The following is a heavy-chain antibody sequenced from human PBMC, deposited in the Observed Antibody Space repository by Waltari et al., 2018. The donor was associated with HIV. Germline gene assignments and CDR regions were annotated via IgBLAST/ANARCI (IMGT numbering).Heavy chain of an antibody. J-gene: IGHJ4*02. CDR3: AREVTSSKVMNY. CDR2: ISGESKKK. V-gene: IGHV3-48*03. D-gene: IGHD2-21*02. Sequence: EVRLVESGGGPVQPGGSLRLSCAVSGFTISLYNMNWVRQTPGKGLDWVAYISGESKKKYYADSVKGRFIISKDNGQNFLHLQMDRLSVDDSAKYFCAREVTSSKVMNYWGQGTPVIVSS. CDR1: GFTISLYN.